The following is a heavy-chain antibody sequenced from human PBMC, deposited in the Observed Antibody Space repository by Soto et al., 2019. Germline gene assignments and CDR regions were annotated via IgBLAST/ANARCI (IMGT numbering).Heavy chain of an antibody. CDR2: IVVGSGNT. J-gene: IGHJ4*02. V-gene: IGHV1-58*01. CDR3: AAVSVVGATPYFDY. CDR1: VFTFTSSA. Sequence: SVKVSFKASVFTFTSSAVQWVRQARGQRLEWIGWIVVGSGNTNYAQKFQERVTITRDMSTSTAYMELSSLRSEDTAVYYCAAVSVVGATPYFDYWGQGTLATVSS. D-gene: IGHD1-26*01.